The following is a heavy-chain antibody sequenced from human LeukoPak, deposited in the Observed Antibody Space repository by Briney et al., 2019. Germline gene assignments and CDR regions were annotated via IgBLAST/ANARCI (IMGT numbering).Heavy chain of an antibody. CDR1: GGSFSGYY. CDR2: INHSGST. V-gene: IGHV4-34*01. Sequence: PSETLSLTCAVYGGSFSGYYWSWIRQPPGKGLEWIGEINHSGSTNNNPSLKKRLTITLDTNKNQFPLKLSSVTAADTAVYYCARGRFDVVVTAIIYVFDIWGQGTMVTVSS. J-gene: IGHJ3*02. CDR3: ARGRFDVVVTAIIYVFDI. D-gene: IGHD2-21*02.